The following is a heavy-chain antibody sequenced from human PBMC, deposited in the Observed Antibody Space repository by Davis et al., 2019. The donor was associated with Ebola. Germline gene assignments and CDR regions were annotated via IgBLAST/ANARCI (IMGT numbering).Heavy chain of an antibody. J-gene: IGHJ5*02. V-gene: IGHV3-7*01. Sequence: GESLKISCAASGFTFSSYSMNWVRQAPGKGLEWVTNIKQDGSEKYYVDSVKGRFTISRDNSKNTLCLQMNSLRADDTAVYYCAKDTDSSLVSWGQGTLVTVSS. CDR2: IKQDGSEK. CDR1: GFTFSSYS. CDR3: AKDTDSSLVS. D-gene: IGHD2-21*01.